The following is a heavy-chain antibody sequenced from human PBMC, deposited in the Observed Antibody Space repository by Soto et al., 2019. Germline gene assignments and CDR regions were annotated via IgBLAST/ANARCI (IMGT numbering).Heavy chain of an antibody. D-gene: IGHD1-26*01. V-gene: IGHV4-30-4*01. J-gene: IGHJ1*01. Sequence: PSETLSLTCTVSGVSVSRDYQWIWIRQPPGKGLEWIGHISYIGSPYYHPSLRSRLSISVDTSKNQFSLKVKSVTAADTAVYYCARAWDFWGQGTLVTVSS. CDR3: ARAWDF. CDR2: ISYIGSP. CDR1: GVSVSRDYQ.